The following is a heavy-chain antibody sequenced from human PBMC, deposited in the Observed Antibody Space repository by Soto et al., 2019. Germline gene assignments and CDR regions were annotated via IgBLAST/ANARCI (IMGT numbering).Heavy chain of an antibody. CDR2: ISWNSGSI. D-gene: IGHD6-19*01. V-gene: IGHV3-9*01. CDR1: GFTFDDYA. J-gene: IGHJ3*02. CDR3: AKDSSGWDGGGASDI. Sequence: GGSLRLSCAASGFTFDDYAMHWVRQAPGKGLEWVSGISWNSGSIGYADSVKGRFTISRENAKNSLYLQMKSLRAEDTALYYCAKDSSGWDGGGASDIWGQGTRVTVSS.